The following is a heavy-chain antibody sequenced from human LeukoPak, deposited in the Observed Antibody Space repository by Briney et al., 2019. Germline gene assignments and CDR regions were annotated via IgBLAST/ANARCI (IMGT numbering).Heavy chain of an antibody. CDR1: GFTFSSYA. CDR3: AREYYYGSGATEHYYYYGMDV. Sequence: SGGSLRLSCAASGFTFSSYAMSWVRQAPGKGLEWVSAISGSGGSTYYADSVKGRFTISRDNSKNTLYLQMNSLRAEDTAVYYCAREYYYGSGATEHYYYYGMDVWGQGTTVTVSS. V-gene: IGHV3-23*01. J-gene: IGHJ6*02. D-gene: IGHD3-10*01. CDR2: ISGSGGST.